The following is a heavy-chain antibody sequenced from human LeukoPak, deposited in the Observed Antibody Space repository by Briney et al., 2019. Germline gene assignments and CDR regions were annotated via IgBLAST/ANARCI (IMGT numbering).Heavy chain of an antibody. J-gene: IGHJ4*02. CDR2: IYYSGST. V-gene: IGHV4-59*12. CDR3: ARASSNFDF. Sequence: SETLSLTCTVSGGSISSYYWSWIRQPPGKGLEWIGYIYYSGSTYYNPSLKSRITISVDTSKNQFSLKLNSVTAADTAVYYCARASSNFDFWGQGTQVTVSS. D-gene: IGHD6-6*01. CDR1: GGSISSYY.